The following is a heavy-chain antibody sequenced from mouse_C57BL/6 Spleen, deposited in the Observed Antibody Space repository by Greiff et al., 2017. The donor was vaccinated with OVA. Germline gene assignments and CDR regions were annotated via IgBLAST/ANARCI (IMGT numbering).Heavy chain of an antibody. CDR2: IRSKSNNYAT. CDR1: GFSFNTYA. CDR3: VRELFYYAMDY. J-gene: IGHJ4*01. V-gene: IGHV10-1*01. Sequence: EVQVVESGGGLVQPKGSLKLSCAASGFSFNTYAMNWVRQAPGQGLEWVARIRSKSNNYATYYADSVKDRFTISRDDSESMLYLQMNNLKSEDTASYCCVRELFYYAMDYWGQGTSVTVSS. D-gene: IGHD1-1*02.